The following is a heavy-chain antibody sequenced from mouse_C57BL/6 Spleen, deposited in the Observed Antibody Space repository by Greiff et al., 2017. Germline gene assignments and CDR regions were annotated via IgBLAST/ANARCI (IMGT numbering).Heavy chain of an antibody. Sequence: QVQLQQPGAELVRPGSSVKLSCKASGYTFTSYWMHWVKQRPIQGLEWIGNIDPSDSETHYNQKFKDKATLTVDKSSSTAYMQRSSLTSEDSAVYYCAREGDLDWFAYWGQGTLVTVSA. J-gene: IGHJ3*01. CDR2: IDPSDSET. CDR1: GYTFTSYW. CDR3: AREGDLDWFAY. V-gene: IGHV1-52*01.